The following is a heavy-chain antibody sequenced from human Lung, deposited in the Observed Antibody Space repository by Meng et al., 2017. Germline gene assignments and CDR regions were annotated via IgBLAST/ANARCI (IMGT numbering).Heavy chain of an antibody. V-gene: IGHV7-4-1*02. CDR2: INTNTGNP. D-gene: IGHD3-10*01. CDR1: GYTFTSYA. CDR3: ASGWFGELFGYFDL. J-gene: IGHJ2*01. Sequence: QVVLVQSGSELKKPGASVKVACKASGYTFTSYAMNWVRQAPGQGLEWMGWINTNTGNPTYAQGFTGRFVFSLDTSVSTAYLQISSLKAEDTAVYYCASGWFGELFGYFDLWGRGTLVTVSS.